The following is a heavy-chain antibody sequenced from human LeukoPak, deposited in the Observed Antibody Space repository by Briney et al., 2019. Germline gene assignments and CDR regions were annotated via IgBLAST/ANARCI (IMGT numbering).Heavy chain of an antibody. Sequence: PGGSLRLSCAASGFTFSSYGMHWVRQAPGKGLEWVAFIRYDGSNKYYADSVKGRFTISRDNSKNTLYLQMNSLRAEDTAVYYCAKATQLPPRTHLHWGQGTLVTVSS. CDR3: AKATQLPPRTHLH. V-gene: IGHV3-30*02. CDR2: IRYDGSNK. J-gene: IGHJ4*02. CDR1: GFTFSSYG. D-gene: IGHD4-23*01.